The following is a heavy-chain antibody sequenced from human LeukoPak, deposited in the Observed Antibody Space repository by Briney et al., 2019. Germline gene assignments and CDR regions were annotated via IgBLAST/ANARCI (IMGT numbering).Heavy chain of an antibody. CDR2: IYTSGST. V-gene: IGHV4-61*02. CDR3: ARAPYPSIAAAGGHYFDY. Sequence: SETLSLTCTVSGGSLSSGSYYWSWIRQPAGKGLEWIGRIYTSGSTNYNPSLKSRVTISVDTSKNQFSLKLSSVTAADTAVYYCARAPYPSIAAAGGHYFDYWGQGTLVTVSS. J-gene: IGHJ4*02. CDR1: GGSLSSGSYY. D-gene: IGHD6-13*01.